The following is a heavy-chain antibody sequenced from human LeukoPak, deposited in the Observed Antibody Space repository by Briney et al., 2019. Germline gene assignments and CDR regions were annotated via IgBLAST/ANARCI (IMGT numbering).Heavy chain of an antibody. CDR1: GFTLRTYS. J-gene: IGHJ4*02. CDR3: ARDCYCGGDCSTSFDY. D-gene: IGHD2-21*01. V-gene: IGHV3-21*05. CDR2: ISDSSYI. Sequence: GGSLRLSCAASGFTLRTYSMSWVRQAPGKGLEWVSYISDSSYIYYADSVKGRFTISRDNAKSSLYLQMNSLRPEDTAVYYCARDCYCGGDCSTSFDYWGQGTLVTVSS.